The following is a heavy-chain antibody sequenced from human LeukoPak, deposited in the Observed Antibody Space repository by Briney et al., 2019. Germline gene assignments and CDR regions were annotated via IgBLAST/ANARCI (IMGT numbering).Heavy chain of an antibody. CDR3: ARGPYGSGSYYKY. CDR1: GFSVSCNY. J-gene: IGHJ4*02. V-gene: IGHV3-66*01. D-gene: IGHD3-10*01. CDR2: LYSGGST. Sequence: GGSLRLSCAASGFSVSCNYMSWVRQAPGKGLEWVSILYSGGSTYYADSVKGRFTISRDNSKNTLYLQMNSLRAEDTAVYYCARGPYGSGSYYKYWGQGTLVTVSS.